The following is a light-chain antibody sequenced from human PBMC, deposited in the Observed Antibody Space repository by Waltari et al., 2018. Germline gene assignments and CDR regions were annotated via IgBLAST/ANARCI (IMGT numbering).Light chain of an antibody. CDR3: LQYNGEPRT. CDR2: KAS. Sequence: DIQMTQSPSTLSASVVDRVTITCRASQNINTWLAWHQQKPGKAPKLLIYKASTLESGVPSRFSGSGSGTEYTLTISSLQPDDFATYYCLQYNGEPRTFGQGTKVEVK. CDR1: QNINTW. J-gene: IGKJ1*01. V-gene: IGKV1-5*03.